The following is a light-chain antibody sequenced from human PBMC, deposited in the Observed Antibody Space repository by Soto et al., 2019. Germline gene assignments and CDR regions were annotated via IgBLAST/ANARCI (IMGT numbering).Light chain of an antibody. CDR1: QAISSW. Sequence: DIHITQTHSTLSGSVVDSLTISCRASQAISSWLAWYQQKPGKAPKLMIYAASSLQSGVPSRFSGSGYGTDFNLTISCLQSEDFATYYCQQSYSNPRTFGEGTKVDIK. J-gene: IGKJ1*01. CDR2: AAS. V-gene: IGKV1-39*01. CDR3: QQSYSNPRT.